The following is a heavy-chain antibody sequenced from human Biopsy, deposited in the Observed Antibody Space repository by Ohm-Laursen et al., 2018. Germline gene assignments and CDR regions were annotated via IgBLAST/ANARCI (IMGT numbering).Heavy chain of an antibody. CDR3: ARATNSTGWPYYYFYGMDV. J-gene: IGHJ6*02. V-gene: IGHV4-59*01. CDR2: IYYSGST. D-gene: IGHD2/OR15-2a*01. Sequence: SETLSLTCTVSGGSISSDYWGWIRQTPGKGLEWIGYIYYSGSTNYNPSLKSRVTISVDTSKNQFSLRLNSVTAADTAVYYCARATNSTGWPYYYFYGMDVWGLGTTVTVSS. CDR1: GGSISSDY.